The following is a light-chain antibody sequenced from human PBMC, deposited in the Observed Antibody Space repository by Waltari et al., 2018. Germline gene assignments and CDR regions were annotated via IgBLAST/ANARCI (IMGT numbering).Light chain of an antibody. J-gene: IGKJ5*01. CDR1: QDITFR. Sequence: DIQMTQSPSSLSASLGDRVTITCQASQDITFRLNWYQRRPGKAPKLLIYDATNLERGVPSRFSGSGSGTDFSLTIANVLPEDIATYYCLQYDHFPMAFGQGTRLDNK. V-gene: IGKV1-33*01. CDR3: LQYDHFPMA. CDR2: DAT.